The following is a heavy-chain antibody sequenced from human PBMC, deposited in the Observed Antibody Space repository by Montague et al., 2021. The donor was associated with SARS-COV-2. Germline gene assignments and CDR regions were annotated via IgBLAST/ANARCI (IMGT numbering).Heavy chain of an antibody. CDR3: AKDGEALAWGTFDI. CDR2: VDYSGLT. D-gene: IGHD3-10*01. Sequence: ETLSLTCTVSRDSISSHNYFWAWIRQPPGKGLEWIGSVDYSGLTFYNPSLESRVAISVDTSKKQFSLKVNSVTAADTAVYYCAKDGEALAWGTFDIWGQGTMVTVSS. J-gene: IGHJ3*02. CDR1: RDSISSHNYF. V-gene: IGHV4-39*07.